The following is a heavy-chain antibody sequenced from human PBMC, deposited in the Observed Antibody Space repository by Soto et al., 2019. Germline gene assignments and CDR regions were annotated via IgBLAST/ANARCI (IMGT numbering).Heavy chain of an antibody. CDR3: ARVTSSSWYEDYYYYGMDV. Sequence: ASVKVSCKASGGTFSSYAISWVRQAPGQGLEWMGGIIPIFGTANYAQKFQGRVKSTADESTSTAYMELSSLRSEDTAVYYCARVTSSSWYEDYYYYGMDVWGQGTTVTVSS. V-gene: IGHV1-69*13. CDR2: IIPIFGTA. D-gene: IGHD6-13*01. J-gene: IGHJ6*02. CDR1: GGTFSSYA.